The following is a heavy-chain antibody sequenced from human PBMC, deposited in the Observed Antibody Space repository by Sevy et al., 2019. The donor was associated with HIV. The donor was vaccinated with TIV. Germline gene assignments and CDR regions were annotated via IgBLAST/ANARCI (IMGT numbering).Heavy chain of an antibody. D-gene: IGHD6-13*01. CDR2: IKQGGDTK. CDR3: ARDEYGSLDY. J-gene: IGHJ4*02. Sequence: GGSLRLSCAASGFTFSNYWMAWVRQAPGKGLEWVANIKQGGDTKHYVDSVKGRFTISRDNAKNLVFLQMNTLTAEYMAVYYCARDEYGSLDYWGQGILVTVSS. V-gene: IGHV3-7*01. CDR1: GFTFSNYW.